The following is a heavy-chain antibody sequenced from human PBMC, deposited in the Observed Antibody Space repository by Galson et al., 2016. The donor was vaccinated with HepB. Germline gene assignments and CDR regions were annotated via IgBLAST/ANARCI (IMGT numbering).Heavy chain of an antibody. CDR3: ASGNCGGDCYLDY. J-gene: IGHJ4*02. Sequence: QSGAEVKKPGEPLKISCKASGYTHNYVMHWVRQAPGQRLEWMGWINAGNGDTGYSQRFQGRVTIARDTSANTAYMELSSLKSEDTAVYYCASGNCGGDCYLDYWCQGTLVTVSS. D-gene: IGHD2-21*02. V-gene: IGHV1-3*01. CDR1: GYTHNYV. CDR2: INAGNGDT.